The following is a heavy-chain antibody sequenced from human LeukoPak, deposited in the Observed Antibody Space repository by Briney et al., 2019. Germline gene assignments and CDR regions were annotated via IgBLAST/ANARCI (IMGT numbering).Heavy chain of an antibody. V-gene: IGHV1-3*01. CDR2: INAGNGNT. J-gene: IGHJ4*02. Sequence: ASVKVSCKASGYTFTSYAMHWVRQAPGQRLEWMGWINAGNGNTKYSQKFQGRVTITRDTSASTAYMELSSLRSEDTAVYYCARDRGEQQLGWRRFDYWGQGTLVTVSS. D-gene: IGHD6-13*01. CDR1: GYTFTSYA. CDR3: ARDRGEQQLGWRRFDY.